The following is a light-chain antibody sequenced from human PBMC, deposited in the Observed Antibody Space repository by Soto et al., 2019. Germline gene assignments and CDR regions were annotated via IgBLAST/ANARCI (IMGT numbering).Light chain of an antibody. CDR1: RSISAY. CDR2: GAS. Sequence: EILSTQSPGTLSLSPVERATLSCRVSRSISAYLAWYQQKPGQAPRLLIYGASTRATGIPVRFSGSGSGTEFTLTITSLQSEDFAVYYCQEYNNWHPITFGGGTKVDI. CDR3: QEYNNWHPIT. J-gene: IGKJ4*01. V-gene: IGKV3-15*01.